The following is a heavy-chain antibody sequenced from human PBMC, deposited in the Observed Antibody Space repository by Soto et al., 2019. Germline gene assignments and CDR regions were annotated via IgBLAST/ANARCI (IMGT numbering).Heavy chain of an antibody. CDR2: IYPGDSDT. CDR3: ARLEARYYYYGMDV. Sequence: PRESLKISCKGSGYSFTIYCIGWVLQMPGKGLEWMGIIYPGDSDTRYSPSFQGQVTISADKSISTAYLQWSSLKASDTAMYYCARLEARYYYYGMDVWGQGTTVTVSS. CDR1: GYSFTIYC. D-gene: IGHD6-6*01. V-gene: IGHV5-51*01. J-gene: IGHJ6*02.